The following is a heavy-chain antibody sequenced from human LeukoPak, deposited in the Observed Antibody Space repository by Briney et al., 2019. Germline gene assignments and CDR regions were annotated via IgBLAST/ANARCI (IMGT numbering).Heavy chain of an antibody. D-gene: IGHD3-22*01. J-gene: IGHJ4*02. V-gene: IGHV4-34*01. CDR2: INHSGST. CDR3: ARWAVDYYDSSGYYLDY. CDR1: GGSFSGYY. Sequence: SETLSLTCAVYGGSFSGYYWSWIRQPPGKGLEWIGEINHSGSTNYNPPLKSRVTISVDTSKNQFSLKLSSVTAADTAVYYCARWAVDYYDSSGYYLDYWGQGTLVTVSS.